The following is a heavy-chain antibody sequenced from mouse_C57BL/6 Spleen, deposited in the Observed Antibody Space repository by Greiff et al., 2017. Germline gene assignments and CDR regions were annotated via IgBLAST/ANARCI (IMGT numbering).Heavy chain of an antibody. V-gene: IGHV1-52*01. CDR3: ARGYGSPAWFAY. J-gene: IGHJ3*01. CDR1: GYTFTSYW. Sequence: QVQLQQSGAELVRPGSSVKLSCKASGYTFTSYWMHWVKQRPIQGLEWIGNIDPSDSETHYNQKFKDKATLTVDKSSSTAYMQLSSLTSEDSAVYYCARGYGSPAWFAYWGQGTLVTVSA. CDR2: IDPSDSET. D-gene: IGHD1-1*01.